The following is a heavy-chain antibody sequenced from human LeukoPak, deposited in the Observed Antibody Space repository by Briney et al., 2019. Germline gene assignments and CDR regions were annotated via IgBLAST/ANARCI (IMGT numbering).Heavy chain of an antibody. CDR1: GFTFSSYA. V-gene: IGHV3-23*01. D-gene: IGHD3-10*01. Sequence: GWSLRLSCAASGFTFSSYAMTWVRQAPGKGLEWVSGISRSGGGTYYADSVKGRFTISRDSSENTLYLQMNSLRAEDTAVYYCALGGSGSPDYWGQGTLVTVSS. CDR3: ALGGSGSPDY. CDR2: ISRSGGGT. J-gene: IGHJ4*02.